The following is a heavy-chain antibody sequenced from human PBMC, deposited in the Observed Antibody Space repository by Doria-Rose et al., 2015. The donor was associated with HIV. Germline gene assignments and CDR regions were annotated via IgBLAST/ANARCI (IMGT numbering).Heavy chain of an antibody. V-gene: IGHV2-26*01. CDR1: GVSLSSPGMG. J-gene: IGHJ4*02. D-gene: IGHD6-13*01. CDR3: ARIKSSRWYHKYYFDF. Sequence: QVTLKESGPVLVKPTETLTLTCTVSGVSLSSPGMGVSWIRQPPGKVLEWLATIVSDDERSYKTSLKSRLTISRGTSKSQVVLTMTDMDPVDTATYYCARIKSSRWYHKYYFDFWGQGTLVIVSA. CDR2: IVSDDER.